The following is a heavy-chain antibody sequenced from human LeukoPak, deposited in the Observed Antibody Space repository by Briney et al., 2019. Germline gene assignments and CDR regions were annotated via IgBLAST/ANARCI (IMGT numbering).Heavy chain of an antibody. CDR1: GFTFDDYA. J-gene: IGHJ4*02. V-gene: IGHV3-20*04. CDR2: LNWNGGTT. CDR3: ARVDAISHTNWGFGGHSNNFDY. D-gene: IGHD7-27*01. Sequence: GGSLRLSCAASGFTFDDYAMSCVRQAPGKGLEWVSGLNWNGGTTGYADFVKGRFTISRDNAKNSLYLQMNSLRAEDTALYYCARVDAISHTNWGFGGHSNNFDYWGQGTLVTVSS.